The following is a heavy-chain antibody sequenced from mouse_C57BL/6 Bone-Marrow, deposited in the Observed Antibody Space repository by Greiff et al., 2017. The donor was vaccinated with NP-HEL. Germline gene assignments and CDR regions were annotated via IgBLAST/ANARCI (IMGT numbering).Heavy chain of an antibody. D-gene: IGHD2-2*01. J-gene: IGHJ4*01. CDR1: GYTFTSYW. CDR2: IHPNSGST. CDR3: ARGLLWLRRRDYYAMDY. Sequence: VQLQQSGAELVKPGASVKLSCKASGYTFTSYWMHWVKQRPGPGLEWIGMIHPNSGSTNYNEKFKSKATLTVDKSSSTAYMQLSSLTSEDAAVYYCARGLLWLRRRDYYAMDYWGQGTSVTVSS. V-gene: IGHV1-64*01.